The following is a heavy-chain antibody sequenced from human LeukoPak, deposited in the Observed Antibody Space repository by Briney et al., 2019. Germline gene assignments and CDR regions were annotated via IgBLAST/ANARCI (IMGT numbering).Heavy chain of an antibody. D-gene: IGHD3-22*01. CDR1: GFTFSSYG. Sequence: TGGSLRLSCAASGFTFSSYGMHWVRQAPGKGLEWVAVISYDGSNKYYADSVKGRFTISRDNSKNTLYLQMNSLRAEDTAAYYCAVAYSSSGYYPVDYWGQGTLVTVSS. V-gene: IGHV3-30*03. J-gene: IGHJ4*02. CDR3: AVAYSSSGYYPVDY. CDR2: ISYDGSNK.